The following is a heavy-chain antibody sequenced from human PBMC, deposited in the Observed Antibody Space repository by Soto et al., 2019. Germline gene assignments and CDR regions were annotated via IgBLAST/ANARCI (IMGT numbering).Heavy chain of an antibody. CDR2: ITYDSTKT. CDR3: ARTRSAWSDFHYYSLDV. D-gene: IGHD1-26*01. V-gene: IGHV3-30*03. CDR1: GFTFNSYG. J-gene: IGHJ6*02. Sequence: GGSLRLSCAASGFTFNSYGMHWVRQGPGNGLEWVAFITYDSTKTYYADSVKGRFTISRDNSNSALYVQMNSLTGEDTAVYYCARTRSAWSDFHYYSLDVWGQGTTVTVSS.